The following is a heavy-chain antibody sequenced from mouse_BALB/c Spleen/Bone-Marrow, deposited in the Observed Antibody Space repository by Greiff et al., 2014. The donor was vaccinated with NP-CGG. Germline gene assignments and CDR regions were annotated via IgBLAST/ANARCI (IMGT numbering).Heavy chain of an antibody. CDR2: IDPANGNT. CDR1: GFNIKDTY. CDR3: AIYYYGSSGFAY. Sequence: VQLQQSGAELVKPGASVKLSCTASGFNIKDTYMHWVKQRPEQGLEWIGRIDPANGNTKYDPKFQGKATITADTSPNTAYLQPSSLTSEDTAVYYCAIYYYGSSGFAYWGQGTLVTVSA. D-gene: IGHD1-1*01. V-gene: IGHV14-3*02. J-gene: IGHJ3*01.